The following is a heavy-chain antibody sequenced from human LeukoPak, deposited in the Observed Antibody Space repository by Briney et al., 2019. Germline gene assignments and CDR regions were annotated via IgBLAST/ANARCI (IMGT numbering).Heavy chain of an antibody. CDR1: GFTFSSYG. CDR3: AKDRGVQLWLFHY. Sequence: GGSLRLSCAASGFTFSSYGMHWVRQAPGKGLEWVAVISYDGSNRFYADSVKGRFTISRDNSKNTVYLQMNSLRAEDTAVYYCAKDRGVQLWLFHYWGQGTLVTVSS. CDR2: ISYDGSNR. D-gene: IGHD5-18*01. V-gene: IGHV3-30*18. J-gene: IGHJ4*02.